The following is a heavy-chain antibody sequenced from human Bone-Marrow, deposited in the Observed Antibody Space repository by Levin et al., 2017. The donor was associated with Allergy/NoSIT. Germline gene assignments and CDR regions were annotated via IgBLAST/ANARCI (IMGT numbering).Heavy chain of an antibody. V-gene: IGHV3-23*01. J-gene: IGHJ4*02. D-gene: IGHD7-27*01. Sequence: GESLKISCAASGFTFSSYGMSWVRQAPGKGPEWVPGVSGSGGSTYYADSVKGRFTISRDNSKNTLYLQMNSLRAEDKALYYCANGAWETPGDDNFDCWGQGTPVAVSS. CDR3: ANGAWETPGDDNFDC. CDR1: GFTFSSYG. CDR2: VSGSGGST.